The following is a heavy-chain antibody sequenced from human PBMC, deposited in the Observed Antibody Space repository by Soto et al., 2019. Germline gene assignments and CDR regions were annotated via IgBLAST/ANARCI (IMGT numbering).Heavy chain of an antibody. D-gene: IGHD3-3*01. Sequence: SETLSLTCGVSGGSISSSNWWSWVRQPPGKGLEWIGEIYHSGSTNYNPSLKSRVTISVDKSKNQFSLKLSSVTAADTAVYYCARGLNDFWSGYFYSGHYYYYGMDVWGQGTTVTVSS. CDR1: GGSISSSNW. J-gene: IGHJ6*02. CDR2: IYHSGST. CDR3: ARGLNDFWSGYFYSGHYYYYGMDV. V-gene: IGHV4-4*02.